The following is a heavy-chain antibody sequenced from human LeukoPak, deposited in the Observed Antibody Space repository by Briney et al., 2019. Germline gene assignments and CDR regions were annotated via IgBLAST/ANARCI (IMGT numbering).Heavy chain of an antibody. J-gene: IGHJ4*02. CDR2: ISSSGNTV. CDR1: EFTFSSSE. D-gene: IGHD2-21*02. V-gene: IGHV3-48*03. Sequence: GGSLRLSCAASEFTFSSSEMHWVRQAPGKGLEWVAYISSSGNTVYYADAVKGRFTISRDNSKNTLYLRMNSLRAEDTAVYYSVVVTAIPDYFDYWGQGTLVTVSS. CDR3: VVVTAIPDYFDY.